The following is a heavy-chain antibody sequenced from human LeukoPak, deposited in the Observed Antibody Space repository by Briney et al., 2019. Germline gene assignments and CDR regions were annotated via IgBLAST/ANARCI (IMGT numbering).Heavy chain of an antibody. J-gene: IGHJ4*02. V-gene: IGHV4-34*01. D-gene: IGHD1-26*01. Sequence: PSETLSLTCAVYGGSFSGYYWSWIRQPPGKGLEWIGEINHSGSTSYNPSLKSRVTISVDTSKNQFSLKLSSVTAADTAVYYCARGGGSYYHDYWGQGTLVTVSS. CDR3: ARGGGSYYHDY. CDR2: INHSGST. CDR1: GGSFSGYY.